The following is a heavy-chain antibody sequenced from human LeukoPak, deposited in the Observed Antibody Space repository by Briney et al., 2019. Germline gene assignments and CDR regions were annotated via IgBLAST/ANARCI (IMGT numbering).Heavy chain of an antibody. Sequence: SETLSLTCTVSGGSISSYYWSWIRQPPGKGLEWIGYIYYSGSTNYNPSLKSRVTISVDTSKNQFSLKLSSVTAADTAVYYCWRPHCSNSVCSSSRVDFWGQGTLVTVSS. CDR2: IYYSGST. D-gene: IGHD2-8*01. V-gene: IGHV4-59*08. J-gene: IGHJ4*02. CDR1: GGSISSYY. CDR3: WRPHCSNSVCSSSRVDF.